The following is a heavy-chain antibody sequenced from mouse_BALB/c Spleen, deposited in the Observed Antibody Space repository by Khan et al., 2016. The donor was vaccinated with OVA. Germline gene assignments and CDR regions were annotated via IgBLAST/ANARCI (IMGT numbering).Heavy chain of an antibody. D-gene: IGHD1-1*01. CDR1: GYTFTSYW. J-gene: IGHJ2*01. Sequence: QVQLQQSGAELAKPGASVKMSCKASGYTFTSYWMHWVKQRPGQGLEWIGYINPSTGYTEYNQKFKDKATLTADKSSSTAYMQLSSLTSEDSAVYYCARRFVYGSRGDYRGQGTTLTVSS. V-gene: IGHV1-7*01. CDR3: ARRFVYGSRGDY. CDR2: INPSTGYT.